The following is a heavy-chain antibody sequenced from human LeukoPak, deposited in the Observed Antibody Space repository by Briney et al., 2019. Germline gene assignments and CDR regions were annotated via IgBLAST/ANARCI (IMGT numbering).Heavy chain of an antibody. V-gene: IGHV1-69*05. CDR1: GGTFSRYA. D-gene: IGHD3-16*01. CDR2: IIPIFGTA. CDR3: AREGGETYYFDY. J-gene: IGHJ4*02. Sequence: ASVTVSCQASGGTFSRYAISWVRQAPGQGLEWMGGIIPIFGTANYAQKFQGRVAITTDESTSTAYMELSSLRSEDTAVYYCAREGGETYYFDYWGQGTLVTVSS.